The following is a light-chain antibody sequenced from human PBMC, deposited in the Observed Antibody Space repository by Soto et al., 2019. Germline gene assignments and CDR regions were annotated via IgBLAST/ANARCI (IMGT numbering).Light chain of an antibody. Sequence: QSALTQPASVSGSLGQSITISCTGTSSDVGEYNYVSWYQQHPGKAPKLMIYEVRNRPSGVSNRFSGSKSGNTASLTISGLHPEDEADYYCSSYTSTSTLYVFGTGTKVTVL. V-gene: IGLV2-14*01. CDR3: SSYTSTSTLYV. J-gene: IGLJ1*01. CDR1: SSDVGEYNY. CDR2: EVR.